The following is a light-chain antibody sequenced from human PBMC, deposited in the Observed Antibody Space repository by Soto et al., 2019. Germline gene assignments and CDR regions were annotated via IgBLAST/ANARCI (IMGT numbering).Light chain of an antibody. J-gene: IGKJ4*01. CDR1: QRVSRNY. CDR2: GAS. Sequence: EIVLTQSPCTLSLYPGERATLSCRASQRVSRNYLAWYQQKLGQPPRLLIYGASNRAAGIPDRFSGSGSGTDFTLTIARLETEDFAVYHCQQYSNSPLTFGGGTKVDI. CDR3: QQYSNSPLT. V-gene: IGKV3-20*01.